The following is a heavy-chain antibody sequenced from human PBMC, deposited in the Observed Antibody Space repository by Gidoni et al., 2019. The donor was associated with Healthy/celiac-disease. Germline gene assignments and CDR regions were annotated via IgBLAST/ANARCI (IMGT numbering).Heavy chain of an antibody. CDR3: ARRWSLLRPNDAFDI. CDR2: IYPGDSDT. Sequence: EVQLVQSGAEVKKPGESLKISCKGSGYSFTSYWIGWVRQMPGKGLEWMGIIYPGDSDTRYSPSFQGQVTISADKSISTAYLQWSSLKASDTAMYYCARRWSLLRPNDAFDIWGQGTMVTVSS. J-gene: IGHJ3*02. D-gene: IGHD2-15*01. CDR1: GYSFTSYW. V-gene: IGHV5-51*03.